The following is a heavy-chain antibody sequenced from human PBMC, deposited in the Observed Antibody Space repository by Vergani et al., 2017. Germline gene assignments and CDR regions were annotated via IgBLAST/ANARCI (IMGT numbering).Heavy chain of an antibody. CDR1: GYTFTSYG. V-gene: IGHV1-18*01. J-gene: IGHJ5*02. D-gene: IGHD3-10*01. Sequence: QVQLVQSGAEVKKPGASVKVSCKASGYTFTSYGISWVRQAPGQGLEWMGWISAYNGNTNYAQKLQGRVTMNTDTSQSTAYMELRSLRSDDTAVYYCARSRWWFGEPYNSGWFDPWGQGTLVTVSS. CDR2: ISAYNGNT. CDR3: ARSRWWFGEPYNSGWFDP.